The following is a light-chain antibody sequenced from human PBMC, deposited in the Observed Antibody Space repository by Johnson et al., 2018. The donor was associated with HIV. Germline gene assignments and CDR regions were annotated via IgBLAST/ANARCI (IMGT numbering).Light chain of an antibody. CDR1: SSNIGNNY. CDR2: DNN. J-gene: IGLJ1*01. CDR3: GTWDSSLSASYV. Sequence: QSVLTQPPSVSAAPGQKVTISCSGSSSNIGNNYVSWYQQLPGTAPKLLIYDNNNRPSGIPDRFSGSKSGTSATLGITGLQTGDEADYYGGTWDSSLSASYVFGTGTKVTVL. V-gene: IGLV1-51*01.